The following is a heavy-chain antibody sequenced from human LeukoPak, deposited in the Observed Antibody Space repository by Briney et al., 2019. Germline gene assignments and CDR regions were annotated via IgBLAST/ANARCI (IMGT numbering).Heavy chain of an antibody. D-gene: IGHD3-22*01. V-gene: IGHV1-69*06. J-gene: IGHJ4*02. CDR2: IIPIFGTA. CDR1: GGTFSSYA. CDR3: AREYYDSSGYFDY. Sequence: ASVKVSCKASGGTFSSYAISWVRQAPGQGLEWMGGIIPIFGTANYAQKFQGRVTITADKSTSTAYMELRSLRSDDTAVYYCAREYYDSSGYFDYWGQGTLVTVSS.